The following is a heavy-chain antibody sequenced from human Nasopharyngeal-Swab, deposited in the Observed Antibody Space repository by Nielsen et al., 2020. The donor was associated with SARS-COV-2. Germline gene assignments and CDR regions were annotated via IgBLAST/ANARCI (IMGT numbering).Heavy chain of an antibody. Sequence: GESLKISRKGSGYSFTNYWHGWVRQMPGKGLERMGIIYPADSDTRYSPSCQGQVTISADKSVSTAYLQWSSLKASDTAMYYCARQPPRVSEGLGYYFGMDVWGQGTTVTVSS. D-gene: IGHD3/OR15-3a*01. J-gene: IGHJ6*02. CDR2: IYPADSDT. V-gene: IGHV5-51*01. CDR3: ARQPPRVSEGLGYYFGMDV. CDR1: GYSFTNYW.